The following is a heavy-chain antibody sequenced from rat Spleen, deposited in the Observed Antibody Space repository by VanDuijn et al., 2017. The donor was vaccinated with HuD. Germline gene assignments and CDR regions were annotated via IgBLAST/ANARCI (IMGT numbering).Heavy chain of an antibody. CDR3: TREGYDGTSSGFDY. D-gene: IGHD1-12*02. CDR2: ITNTGVNA. Sequence: EVQLVESGGGLVQPGRSLRLSCAASGFTFSDYYMAWVRQAPTKGLEWVGSITNTGVNAYYPDSVKGRFTISRENAKSTLYLQMNGLKSEDSATYYCTREGYDGTSSGFDYWGQGVMVTVSS. CDR1: GFTFSDYY. J-gene: IGHJ2*01. V-gene: IGHV5-20*01.